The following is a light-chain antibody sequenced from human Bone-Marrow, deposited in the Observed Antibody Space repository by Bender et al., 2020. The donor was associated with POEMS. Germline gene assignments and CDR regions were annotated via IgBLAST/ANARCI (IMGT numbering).Light chain of an antibody. V-gene: IGLV2-14*03. CDR1: SSDVGNYNY. Sequence: QSALTQPASVSGSPGQSITISCTGTSSDVGNYNYVSWYQQHPGKAPKLMIYDVSNRPSGVSNRLTGSKSGNTASLTISGLQAEDEADYYCCSYSDITTFVFGTGTKVTVL. CDR3: CSYSDITTFV. CDR2: DVS. J-gene: IGLJ1*01.